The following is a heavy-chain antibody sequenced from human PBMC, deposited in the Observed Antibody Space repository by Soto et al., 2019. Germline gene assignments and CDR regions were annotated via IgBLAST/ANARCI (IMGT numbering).Heavy chain of an antibody. D-gene: IGHD3-10*01. J-gene: IGHJ4*02. CDR1: VGSMSEYF. V-gene: IGHV4-59*01. CDR2: IYYLGST. CDR3: ARDGYDGSGSPYPAY. Sequence: SETLSLTCTFSVGSMSEYFWSCIRQSPGKGLEWIGYIYYLGSTDYNPSLKSRVTISVDTSKRQFSLKLSSVTVADTAVYYCARDGYDGSGSPYPAYWGPGTQVNVSS.